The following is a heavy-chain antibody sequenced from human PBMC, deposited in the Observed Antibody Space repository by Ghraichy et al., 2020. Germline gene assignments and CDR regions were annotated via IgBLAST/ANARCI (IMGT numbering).Heavy chain of an antibody. CDR3: VTMVRGLDR. V-gene: IGHV4-34*01. D-gene: IGHD3-10*01. J-gene: IGHJ4*02. CDR1: GGSFSGYY. Sequence: SETLSLTCAVYGGSFSGYYWSWIRQPPGKGLEWIGEINHSGSTNYNPSLKSRVTISVDTSKNQFSLKLSSVTAADTAVYYCVTMVRGLDRWGQGTLVTVSS. CDR2: INHSGST.